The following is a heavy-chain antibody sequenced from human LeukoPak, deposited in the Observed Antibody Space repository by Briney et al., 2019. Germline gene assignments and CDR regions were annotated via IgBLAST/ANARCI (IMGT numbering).Heavy chain of an antibody. D-gene: IGHD2-8*01. Sequence: PGGSLRLSCAASGFTFSNYAMSWVRQAPGKGLEWVSVISGSTFTTYYADSVKGRFTISRDNSKNTLYLQMNSLRAEDTAVYYCAKEGLGYCTNGVCYKSGWFDPWGQGTLVTVSS. CDR3: AKEGLGYCTNGVCYKSGWFDP. CDR2: ISGSTFTT. V-gene: IGHV3-23*01. CDR1: GFTFSNYA. J-gene: IGHJ5*02.